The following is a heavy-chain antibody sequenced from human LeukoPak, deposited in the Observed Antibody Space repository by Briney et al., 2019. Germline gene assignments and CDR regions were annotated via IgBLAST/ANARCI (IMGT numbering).Heavy chain of an antibody. CDR1: GGSISSSSYY. CDR2: IYYSGST. Sequence: SETLSLTCTVSGGSISSSSYYWGWIRQPPGKGLEWIGSIYYSGSTYYNPSLKSRVTISVDTSKNQFSLKLSSVTAADTAVYYCATLYSSSTWFDPWGQGTLVTVSS. D-gene: IGHD6-6*01. J-gene: IGHJ5*02. V-gene: IGHV4-39*07. CDR3: ATLYSSSTWFDP.